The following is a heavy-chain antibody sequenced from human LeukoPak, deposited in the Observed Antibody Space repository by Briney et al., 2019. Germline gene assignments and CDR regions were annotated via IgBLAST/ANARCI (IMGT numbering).Heavy chain of an antibody. V-gene: IGHV3-23*01. CDR2: ISGSGGST. CDR3: AIYTVTTKYFDY. D-gene: IGHD4-17*01. Sequence: PGGSLRLSCAASGFTFSSYAMSWVRQAPGKGLEWVSVISGSGGSTYYADSVEGRFTISRDNSKNTLYLQMNSLRAEDTAVYYCAIYTVTTKYFDYWGQGTLVTVSS. CDR1: GFTFSSYA. J-gene: IGHJ4*02.